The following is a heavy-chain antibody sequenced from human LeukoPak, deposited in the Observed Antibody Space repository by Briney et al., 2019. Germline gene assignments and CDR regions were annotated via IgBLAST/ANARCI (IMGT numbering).Heavy chain of an antibody. CDR2: IWYDGSNK. V-gene: IGHV3-33*01. J-gene: IGHJ4*02. CDR1: GFTFSIYG. Sequence: PGRSLRLSCAASGFTFSIYGMHWVRQAPGEGREWVAVIWYDGSNKYYADSVKGRFTISRDNSKNTLYLQMTSLRAEDTAVYYCAREFGLRPDTFDYWGQGTLVTVSS. D-gene: IGHD3-16*01. CDR3: AREFGLRPDTFDY.